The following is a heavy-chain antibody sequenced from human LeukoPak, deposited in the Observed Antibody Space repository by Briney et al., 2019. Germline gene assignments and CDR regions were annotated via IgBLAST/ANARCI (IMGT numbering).Heavy chain of an antibody. CDR1: GGTFSSYA. Sequence: GASVKVSCKASGGTFSSYAISWVRQAPGQGLEWMGGIIPIFGTANYAQKFQGRVTITADESTSTAYMELSSLRSEDTAVYYCASYYDILTGPFDASDIWGQGTMVTVSS. J-gene: IGHJ3*02. CDR3: ASYYDILTGPFDASDI. CDR2: IIPIFGTA. V-gene: IGHV1-69*01. D-gene: IGHD3-9*01.